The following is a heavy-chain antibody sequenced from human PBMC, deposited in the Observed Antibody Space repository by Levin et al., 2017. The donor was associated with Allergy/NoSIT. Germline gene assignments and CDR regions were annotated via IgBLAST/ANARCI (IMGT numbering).Heavy chain of an antibody. CDR2: INHSGST. CDR1: GGSFSGYY. D-gene: IGHD3-22*01. V-gene: IGHV4-34*01. J-gene: IGHJ4*02. Sequence: ESLKISCAVYGGSFSGYYWSWIRQPPGKGLEWIGEINHSGSTNYNPSLKSRVTISVDTSKNQFSLKLSSVTAADTAVYYCARGRPRARYYYDSSGYGYWGQGTLVTVSS. CDR3: ARGRPRARYYYDSSGYGY.